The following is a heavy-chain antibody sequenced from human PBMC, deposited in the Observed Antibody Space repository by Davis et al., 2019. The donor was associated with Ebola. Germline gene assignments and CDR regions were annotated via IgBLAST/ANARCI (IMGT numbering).Heavy chain of an antibody. V-gene: IGHV4-39*01. J-gene: IGHJ5*02. CDR3: ARSGAGDWFDP. CDR1: SGSISSNY. CDR2: IYYSGST. D-gene: IGHD1-1*01. Sequence: SETLSLTCTVSSGSISSNYWGWIRQPPGKGLEWIGSIYYSGSTYYNPSLKSRVTISVDTSKNQFSLKLSSVTAADTAVYYCARSGAGDWFDPWGQGTLVTVSS.